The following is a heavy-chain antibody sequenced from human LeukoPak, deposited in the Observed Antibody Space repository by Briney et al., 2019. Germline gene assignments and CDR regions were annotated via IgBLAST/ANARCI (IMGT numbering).Heavy chain of an antibody. J-gene: IGHJ4*02. CDR2: ISGSGGST. CDR3: AKEGDSSWLYYFDY. V-gene: IGHV3-23*01. D-gene: IGHD6-13*01. CDR1: GFTFSSYA. Sequence: GGSLRLSCAASGFTFSSYAMSWVRQAPGKGGEGVSAISGSGGSTYYPDSVKGRFTISRDNSKNTLYLQMNSLRAEDTAVYYCAKEGDSSWLYYFDYWGQGTLVTVSS.